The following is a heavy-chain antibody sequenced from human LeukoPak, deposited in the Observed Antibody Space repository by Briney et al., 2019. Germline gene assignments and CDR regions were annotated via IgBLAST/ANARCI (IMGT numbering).Heavy chain of an antibody. J-gene: IGHJ4*02. CDR1: GFTASSNY. CDR2: IRSKAYGGTT. V-gene: IGHV3-49*04. Sequence: GGSLRLSCAVSGFTASSNYMSWVRQAPGKGLEWVGFIRSKAYGGTTEYAASVKGRFTISTDDSKSIAYLQMNSLKTEDTAVYYCTRAVAAAKLLDYWGQGTLVTVSS. CDR3: TRAVAAAKLLDY. D-gene: IGHD6-13*01.